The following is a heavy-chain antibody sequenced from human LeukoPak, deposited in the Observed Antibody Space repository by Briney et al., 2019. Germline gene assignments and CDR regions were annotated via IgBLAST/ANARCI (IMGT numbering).Heavy chain of an antibody. CDR1: GYTLTELS. CDR3: ATGDYYGSGSYYKAVDY. J-gene: IGHJ4*02. V-gene: IGHV1-24*01. Sequence: ASVKVSCKVSGYTLTELSMHWVRQAPGKGLEWMGGFDPEDGETIYAQKFQGRVTMAEDTSTDTAYMELSSLRSEDTAVYYCATGDYYGSGSYYKAVDYWGQGTLVTVSS. D-gene: IGHD3-10*01. CDR2: FDPEDGET.